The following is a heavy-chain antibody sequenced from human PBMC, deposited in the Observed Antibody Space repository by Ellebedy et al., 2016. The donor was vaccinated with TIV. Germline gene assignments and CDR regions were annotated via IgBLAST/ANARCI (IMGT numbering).Heavy chain of an antibody. J-gene: IGHJ4*02. V-gene: IGHV4-4*02. CDR2: IYHSGTT. Sequence: MPSETLSLTCVVSGGSISSPNWWSWVRQPPGKGLEWIGEIYHSGTTNYNPSLKSRVTISVDKSKNQFSLKLSSVTAADTAVYYCAREGRDTSMGLDYWGQGTLVTVSS. CDR3: AREGRDTSMGLDY. CDR1: GGSISSPNW. D-gene: IGHD5-18*01.